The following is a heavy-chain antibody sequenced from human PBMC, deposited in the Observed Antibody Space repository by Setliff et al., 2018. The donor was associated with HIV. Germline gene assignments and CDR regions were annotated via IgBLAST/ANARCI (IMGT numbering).Heavy chain of an antibody. Sequence: SVKVSCKASGGTFSSYGISWVRQAPGQGLEWMGAIIPMFGTGFYAQKFQGRVTITTDESRTTSYMELSSLRFEDTAVYFCARVAHSSSYHFYGMDVWGQGTTVTVSS. CDR3: ARVAHSSSYHFYGMDV. D-gene: IGHD6-19*01. J-gene: IGHJ6*02. CDR2: IIPMFGTG. CDR1: GGTFSSYG. V-gene: IGHV1-69*05.